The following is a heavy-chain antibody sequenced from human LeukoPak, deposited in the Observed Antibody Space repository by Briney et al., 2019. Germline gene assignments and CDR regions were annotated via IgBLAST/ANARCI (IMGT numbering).Heavy chain of an antibody. J-gene: IGHJ4*02. CDR1: GGSISSSSYY. V-gene: IGHV4-39*01. CDR3: ARWGHLSIVGANYFDY. CDR2: IYYSGST. Sequence: SETLSLTCTVSGGSISSSSYYWGWIRQPPGKGLEWIGSIYYSGSTYYNPSLKSRVTISVDTSKNQFSLKLSSVTAADTAVYYCARWGHLSIVGANYFDYWGQGTLVTVSS. D-gene: IGHD1-26*01.